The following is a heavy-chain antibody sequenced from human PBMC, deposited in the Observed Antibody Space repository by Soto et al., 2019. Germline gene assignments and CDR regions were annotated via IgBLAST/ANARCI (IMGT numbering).Heavy chain of an antibody. J-gene: IGHJ6*02. Sequence: SVNVSCMASGGTLSSHAISWVRQAPGQGLEWMGGIIPIFGTSNYAQKFQGRVTITADKSTSTAYMELSSLRSEDTAVYYCARVMGFWSECGYYGNDVSGHGTPVT. D-gene: IGHD3-3*01. CDR2: IIPIFGTS. CDR3: ARVMGFWSECGYYGNDV. CDR1: GGTLSSHA. V-gene: IGHV1-69*06.